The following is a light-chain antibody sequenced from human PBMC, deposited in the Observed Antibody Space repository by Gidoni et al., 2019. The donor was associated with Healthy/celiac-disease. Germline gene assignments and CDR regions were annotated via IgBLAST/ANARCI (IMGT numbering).Light chain of an antibody. Sequence: QSVLTQQPSASGTPGQRVTITCSGSSHNIGSNYVYWYQQLPGPAPNLLIYRNNQRPSGVPDRFSGSKSGTSASLAISGLRSEDEADYYCAAWDDSRGGRVFGGGTKLTVL. V-gene: IGLV1-47*01. CDR3: AAWDDSRGGRV. CDR1: SHNIGSNY. CDR2: RNN. J-gene: IGLJ3*02.